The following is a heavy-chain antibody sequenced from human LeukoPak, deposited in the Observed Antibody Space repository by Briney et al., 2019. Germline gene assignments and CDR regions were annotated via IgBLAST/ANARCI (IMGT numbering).Heavy chain of an antibody. Sequence: KPSETLSLTCTVSGGSVSSGSYYWSWIRQPPGKGLEWIGYIYYSGSTNYNPSLKSRVTISVDTSKNQFSLKLSSVTAADTAVYYCAAAREDPGGGNWFDPWGQGTLVTVSS. CDR2: IYYSGST. J-gene: IGHJ5*02. D-gene: IGHD1-26*01. CDR3: AAAREDPGGGNWFDP. V-gene: IGHV4-61*01. CDR1: GGSVSSGSYY.